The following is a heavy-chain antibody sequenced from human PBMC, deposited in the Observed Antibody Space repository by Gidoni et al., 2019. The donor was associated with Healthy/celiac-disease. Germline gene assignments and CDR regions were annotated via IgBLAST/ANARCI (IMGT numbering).Heavy chain of an antibody. J-gene: IGHJ6*02. CDR2: ISYDGSNK. V-gene: IGHV3-30-3*01. Sequence: QVQLVESGGGVVQPGRSLRLSCAASGFTFSSYAMHWVRQAPGKGLEWVAVISYDGSNKYYADSVKGRFTISRDNSKNTLYLQMNSLRAEDTAVYYCARDPLSSSWYRYTYYYYGMDVWGQGTTVTVSS. D-gene: IGHD6-13*01. CDR3: ARDPLSSSWYRYTYYYYGMDV. CDR1: GFTFSSYA.